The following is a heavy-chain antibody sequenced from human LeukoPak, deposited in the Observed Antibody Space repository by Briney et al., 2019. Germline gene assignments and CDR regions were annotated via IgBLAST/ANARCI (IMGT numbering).Heavy chain of an antibody. J-gene: IGHJ3*02. CDR3: ARDVGFIVGATPGAFDI. Sequence: GGSLRLSCAASGFTFSRYWMTWVRQAPGKGLEWVSVIYSGGNTYYADSVKGRFTISRDNTKNTLYLQMNSLRADDTAVYYCARDVGFIVGATPGAFDIWGQGTMVTVSS. D-gene: IGHD1-26*01. V-gene: IGHV3-66*01. CDR1: GFTFSRYW. CDR2: IYSGGNT.